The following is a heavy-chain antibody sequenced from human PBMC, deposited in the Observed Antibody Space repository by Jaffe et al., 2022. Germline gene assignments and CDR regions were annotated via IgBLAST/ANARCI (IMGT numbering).Heavy chain of an antibody. Sequence: QVQLQESGPGLVKPSQTLSLTCTVSGGSISSGSYYWSWIRQPAGKGLEWIGRIYTSGSTNYNPSLKSRVTISVDTSKNQFSLKLSSVTAADTAVYYCARFDTTGTSFDYWGQGTLVTVSS. CDR2: IYTSGST. CDR3: ARFDTTGTSFDY. J-gene: IGHJ4*02. CDR1: GGSISSGSYY. V-gene: IGHV4-61*02. D-gene: IGHD1-1*01.